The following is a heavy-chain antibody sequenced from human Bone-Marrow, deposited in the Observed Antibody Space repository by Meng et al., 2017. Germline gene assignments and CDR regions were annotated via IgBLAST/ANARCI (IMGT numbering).Heavy chain of an antibody. CDR2: ISGSGGST. D-gene: IGHD3-10*01. J-gene: IGHJ3*02. V-gene: IGHV3-23*01. CDR3: AKSRTASGRGQGDAFDI. Sequence: GGSLRLSCAASGFTFSSYAMSWVRQAPGKGLEWVSAISGSGGSTYYADSVKGRFTISRDNSKNTLYLQMNSLRAEDTAVYYCAKSRTASGRGQGDAFDIWGQGTMVTVSS. CDR1: GFTFSSYA.